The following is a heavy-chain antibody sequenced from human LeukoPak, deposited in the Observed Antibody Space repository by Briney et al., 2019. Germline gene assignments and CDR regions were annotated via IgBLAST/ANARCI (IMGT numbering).Heavy chain of an antibody. CDR2: ISGSGGST. Sequence: GGSLRLSCAASGFTFSSYAMSWVRQAPGKGLEWVSAISGSGGSTYYADSVKGRFTISRDNSKNTLYLQMNSLRAEDTAVYYCARDVGDIVVVPAAGSDYWGQGTLVTVSS. J-gene: IGHJ4*02. CDR1: GFTFSSYA. V-gene: IGHV3-23*01. CDR3: ARDVGDIVVVPAAGSDY. D-gene: IGHD2-2*01.